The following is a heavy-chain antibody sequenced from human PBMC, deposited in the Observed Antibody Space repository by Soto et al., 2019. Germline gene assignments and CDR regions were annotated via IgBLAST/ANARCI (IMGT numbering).Heavy chain of an antibody. CDR2: IYYSGST. Sequence: SETLSLTCTVSGGSISSYYWSWIRQPPGKGLEWIGYIYYSGSTNYNPSLKSRVTISVDTSKNQFSLKLSSVTAADTAVYYCARALRYSSSRANFDYWGQGTLVTVSS. CDR3: ARALRYSSSRANFDY. J-gene: IGHJ4*02. CDR1: GGSISSYY. D-gene: IGHD6-13*01. V-gene: IGHV4-59*01.